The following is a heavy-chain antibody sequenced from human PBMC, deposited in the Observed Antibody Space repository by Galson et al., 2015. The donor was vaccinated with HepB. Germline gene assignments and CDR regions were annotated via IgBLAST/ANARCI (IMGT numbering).Heavy chain of an antibody. CDR2: IDPSDSYT. J-gene: IGHJ3*02. D-gene: IGHD3-22*01. V-gene: IGHV5-10-1*01. CDR1: GYSFTSYW. Sequence: QSGAEVKKPGESLRISCKGSGYSFTSYWISWVRQMPGKGLEWMGRIDPSDSYTNYSPSFQGHVTISADKSISTAYQQWSSLKASDTAMYYCARPTSTYYYDSSGYFAAFDIWGQGTMVTVSS. CDR3: ARPTSTYYYDSSGYFAAFDI.